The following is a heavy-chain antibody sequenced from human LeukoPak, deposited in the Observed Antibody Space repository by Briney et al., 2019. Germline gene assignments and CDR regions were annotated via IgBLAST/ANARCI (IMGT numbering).Heavy chain of an antibody. V-gene: IGHV4-59*01. CDR1: GGSFSSYY. D-gene: IGHD5-12*01. Sequence: PSETLSLTCAVYGGSFSSYYWGWIRQPPGKGLEWIGYIYYSGSTNYNPSLKSRVTISVDTSKNQFSLKLSSVTAADTALYYCARERATLDYYYYMDVWGKGTTVTVSS. J-gene: IGHJ6*03. CDR3: ARERATLDYYYYMDV. CDR2: IYYSGST.